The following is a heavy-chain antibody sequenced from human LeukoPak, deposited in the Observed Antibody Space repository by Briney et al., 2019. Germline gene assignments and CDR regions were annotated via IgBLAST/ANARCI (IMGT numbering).Heavy chain of an antibody. CDR3: ARPPGRGAFDI. Sequence: IPSETLSLTCTVSGYSISSGYYWGWIRQPPGKGLEWIGSIYHSGSTYCNPSLKSRVTISVDTSKNQFSLKLSSVTAADTAVYYCARPPGRGAFDIWGQGTMVTVSS. CDR2: IYHSGST. J-gene: IGHJ3*02. V-gene: IGHV4-38-2*02. D-gene: IGHD5-24*01. CDR1: GYSISSGYY.